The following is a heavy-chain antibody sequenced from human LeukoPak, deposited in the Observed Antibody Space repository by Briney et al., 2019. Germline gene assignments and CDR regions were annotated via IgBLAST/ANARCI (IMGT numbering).Heavy chain of an antibody. CDR2: ISSRGSTI. CDR3: ARANYYYGSGSPYYYGMDV. Sequence: GGSLRLSCAASGFTFSSYEMNWVRQAPGKGPEWVSYISSRGSTIYYADSVKGRFTIFRDNAKNSLYLQMNSLRAEDTAVYYCARANYYYGSGSPYYYGMDVWGQGTTVTVSS. CDR1: GFTFSSYE. J-gene: IGHJ6*02. D-gene: IGHD3-10*01. V-gene: IGHV3-48*03.